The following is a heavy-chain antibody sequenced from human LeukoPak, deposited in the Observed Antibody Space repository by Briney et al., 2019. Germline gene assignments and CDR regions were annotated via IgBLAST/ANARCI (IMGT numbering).Heavy chain of an antibody. CDR2: IYYSGST. CDR3: ARDGTRFYSSGWYDY. V-gene: IGHV4-39*07. CDR1: GGSISSSSYY. D-gene: IGHD6-19*01. J-gene: IGHJ4*02. Sequence: PSETLSLTCTVSGGSISSSSYYWGWIRQPPGKGLEWIGSIYYSGSTYYNPSLKSRVTISVDTSKNQFSLKLSSVTAADTAVYYCARDGTRFYSSGWYDYWGQGTLVTVSS.